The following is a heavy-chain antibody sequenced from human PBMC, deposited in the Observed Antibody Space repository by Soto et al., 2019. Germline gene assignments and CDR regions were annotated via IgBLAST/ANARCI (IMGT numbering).Heavy chain of an antibody. J-gene: IGHJ3*02. D-gene: IGHD6-13*01. Sequence: SEPLSLTCAISGGSFSGFYSTWIRQPPGKGLEWIGEINHIGITHYNPSLKSRVTISLDTSKSQFSLNLSSVTAADTAVYYCARDGYSSSWTDAFDIWGQGTMVTVSS. V-gene: IGHV4-34*01. CDR2: INHIGIT. CDR1: GGSFSGFY. CDR3: ARDGYSSSWTDAFDI.